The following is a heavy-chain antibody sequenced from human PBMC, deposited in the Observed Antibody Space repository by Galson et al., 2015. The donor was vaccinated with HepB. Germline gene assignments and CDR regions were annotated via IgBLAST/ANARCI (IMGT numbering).Heavy chain of an antibody. V-gene: IGHV3-23*01. J-gene: IGHJ4*02. Sequence: SLRLSCAAAGFSFSSHAMTWVRQAPGKGLEWVATVSSGGETTYDADSVKGRLSISRDNSKNTVYLEMNSLRGEDTAVYYCAKDLGFSTICNRCVVHDSWGQGTLVTVSS. D-gene: IGHD2/OR15-2a*01. CDR2: VSSGGETT. CDR3: AKDLGFSTICNRCVVHDS. CDR1: GFSFSSHA.